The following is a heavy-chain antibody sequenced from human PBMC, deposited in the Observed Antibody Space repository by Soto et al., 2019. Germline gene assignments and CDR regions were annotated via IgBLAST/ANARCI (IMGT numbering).Heavy chain of an antibody. D-gene: IGHD6-19*01. Sequence: QVQLQESGPGLVKPSGTLSLTCAVSGDSIATNDWWNWVRQSPTKGLEWLGEISHRGTNYNPSLMSRVSISMDKSHNQFTLDLTSVTADDTAVYYCARGGWYRDYWGQGTPVIVSS. V-gene: IGHV4-4*02. CDR1: GDSIATNDW. CDR3: ARGGWYRDY. J-gene: IGHJ4*02. CDR2: ISHRGT.